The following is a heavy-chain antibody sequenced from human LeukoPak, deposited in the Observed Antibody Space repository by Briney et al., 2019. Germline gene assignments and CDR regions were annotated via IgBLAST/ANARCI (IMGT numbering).Heavy chain of an antibody. J-gene: IGHJ4*02. D-gene: IGHD6-19*01. Sequence: SETLSLTCTVSGGSISGYYWSWIRQPPGKGLEWIGYIYYSGSTNYNPSLKSRVTISADTSKNQFSLKLSSVTAADTAVYYCARERVAVAGRTIDYWGQGTLVTVSS. CDR1: GGSISGYY. CDR2: IYYSGST. CDR3: ARERVAVAGRTIDY. V-gene: IGHV4-59*01.